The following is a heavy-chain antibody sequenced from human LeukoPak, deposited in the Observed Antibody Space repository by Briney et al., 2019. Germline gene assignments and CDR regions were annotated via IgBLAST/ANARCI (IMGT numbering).Heavy chain of an antibody. CDR2: IYTGGST. J-gene: IGHJ4*02. D-gene: IGHD2-21*01. CDR1: RFTVSSNY. Sequence: GGPLRLSCAASRFTVSSNYMSWVSQAPGKGLEWVSVIYTGGSTYNADSVKGRFTISRDNSNNTLYLQMNSLSPEDTAVYYCARHLYNCGDDRYIFHYWGQGTLVTVSS. CDR3: ARHLYNCGDDRYIFHY. V-gene: IGHV3-53*01.